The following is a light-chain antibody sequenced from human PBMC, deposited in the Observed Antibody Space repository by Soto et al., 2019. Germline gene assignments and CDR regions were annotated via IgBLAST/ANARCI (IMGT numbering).Light chain of an antibody. J-gene: IGKJ4*01. CDR1: QSVGRY. V-gene: IGKV3-11*01. Sequence: EIVLTQSPGTLSLSPGERATLSCRASQSVGRYLAWYQQKPGQAPRLLIYDAFNRATGIPARFSGSGSGTDFTLTISSLEPEDFAVYYCQQRSNWLTFGGGTKVDIK. CDR3: QQRSNWLT. CDR2: DAF.